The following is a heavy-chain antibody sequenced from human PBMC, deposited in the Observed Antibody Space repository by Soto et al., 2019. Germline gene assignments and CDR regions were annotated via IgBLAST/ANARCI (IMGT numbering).Heavy chain of an antibody. D-gene: IGHD2-21*01. CDR2: TSSSGNA. J-gene: IGHJ6*02. V-gene: IGHV4-31*03. CDR3: ARALGGISSSGMKV. CDR1: GESITSGAFY. Sequence: PSETLSLTCNVSGESITSGAFYWSWIRQHPGKGLEWIGYTSSSGNAYYNPSLKSRITMSIEASKNQLSLRLRSVTAADAAVYYCARALGGISSSGMKVWGQGTTVTVSS.